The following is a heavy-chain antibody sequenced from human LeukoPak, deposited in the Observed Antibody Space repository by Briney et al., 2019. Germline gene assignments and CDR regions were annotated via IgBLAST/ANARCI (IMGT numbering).Heavy chain of an antibody. V-gene: IGHV3-7*01. CDR2: IKHDGSEK. CDR3: ARDRDWGCSYRSY. CDR1: GFTFSTYW. Sequence: GGSLRLSCAASGFTFSTYWMSWVRQAPGKGLEWVANIKHDGSEKYYVDPVKGRFTISRDNAKNSLYLEMNSLRAEDTAVYYCARDRDWGCSYRSYWGQGTLVTVSS. J-gene: IGHJ4*02. D-gene: IGHD7-27*01.